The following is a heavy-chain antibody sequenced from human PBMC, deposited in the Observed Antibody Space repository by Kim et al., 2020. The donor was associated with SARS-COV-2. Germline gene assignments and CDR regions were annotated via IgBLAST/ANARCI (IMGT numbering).Heavy chain of an antibody. J-gene: IGHJ3*02. CDR2: IRNKANSYTT. Sequence: GGSLILSCAASGFTFSDHYMDWVRQAPGKGLEWVGRIRNKANSYTTEYAVSVKGRFIISRDESKNSLYLQMNSLKIEDTAVDYCVRHDTPTGGGAFDIWG. CDR1: GFTFSDHY. V-gene: IGHV3-72*01. CDR3: VRHDTPTGGGAFDI. D-gene: IGHD3-16*01.